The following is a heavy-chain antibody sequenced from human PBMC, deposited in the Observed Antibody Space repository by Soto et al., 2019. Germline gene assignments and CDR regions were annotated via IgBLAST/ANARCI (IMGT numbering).Heavy chain of an antibody. CDR1: GYSFTDYH. CDR2: INPKSGGT. CDR3: ASTIAVAGTGPNADYYGMDV. Sequence: RASVKVSCKASGYSFTDYHIHWVRQAPGQGLEWLGRINPKSGGTSTAQKFQGRVTMTRDTSISTAYMELSRLRSDDTAVYYCASTIAVAGTGPNADYYGMDVWGQGTTVTVSS. J-gene: IGHJ6*02. D-gene: IGHD6-19*01. V-gene: IGHV1-2*06.